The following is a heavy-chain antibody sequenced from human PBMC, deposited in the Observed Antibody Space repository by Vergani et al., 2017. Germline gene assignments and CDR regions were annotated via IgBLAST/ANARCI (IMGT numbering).Heavy chain of an antibody. D-gene: IGHD5-18*01. V-gene: IGHV3-9*01. Sequence: VQLVESGGGVVQPGRSLRLSCAASGFTFSSYGMHWVRQAPGKGLEWVSGISWNSGSIGYADSVKGRFTISRDNAKNSLYLQMNSLRAEDTALYYCAKVYSYGPNYFDYWGQGTLVTVSS. CDR3: AKVYSYGPNYFDY. J-gene: IGHJ4*02. CDR2: ISWNSGSI. CDR1: GFTFSSYG.